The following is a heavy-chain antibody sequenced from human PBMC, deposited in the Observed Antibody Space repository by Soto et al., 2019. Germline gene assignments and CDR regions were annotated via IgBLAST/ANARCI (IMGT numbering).Heavy chain of an antibody. D-gene: IGHD7-27*01. V-gene: IGHV4-30-4*01. CDR3: ARGPSGDKVDY. CDR2: IYSGGSI. CDR1: GGSISNVNAC. J-gene: IGHJ4*02. Sequence: QVQLQESGPGLVEPSQTLSLPCIVSGGSISNVNACWSWIRQRPDKGREWIGHIYSGGSINNNPSLTSRVTILVDTSKNQFSVQLSSVRAADTAVYYCARGPSGDKVDYWGQGTLVTVSS.